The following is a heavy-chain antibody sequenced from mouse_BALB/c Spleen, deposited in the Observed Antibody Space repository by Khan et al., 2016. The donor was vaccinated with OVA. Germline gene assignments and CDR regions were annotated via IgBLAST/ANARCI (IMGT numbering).Heavy chain of an antibody. CDR2: ISYDGSN. D-gene: IGHD1-1*01. Sequence: EVQLQESGPGLVKPSQSLSLTCSVTGYSITGGYSWSWIRQFPGNKLEWMGYISYDGSNNYNPSLKNRISITRDTSKNQFFLKLNSVTTEDTATYYSARGGVVVSYWYFDVWGAGTTVTVSS. V-gene: IGHV3-6*02. J-gene: IGHJ1*01. CDR3: ARGGVVVSYWYFDV. CDR1: GYSITGGYS.